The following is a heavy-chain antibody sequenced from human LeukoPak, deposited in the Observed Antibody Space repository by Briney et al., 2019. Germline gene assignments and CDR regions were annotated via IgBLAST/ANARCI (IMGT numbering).Heavy chain of an antibody. D-gene: IGHD5-18*01. CDR2: ISYDGSNK. J-gene: IGHJ2*01. CDR3: AKDRADTSLYWYFRL. Sequence: PGGSLRLSCAASGFTFSSYGMHWVRQAPGKGLEWVAVISYDGSNKYYPDSVKGRFTISRDNSKNTLYLQMNSLRAEDTAVYYCAKDRADTSLYWYFRLWGRGTLVTVSS. CDR1: GFTFSSYG. V-gene: IGHV3-30*18.